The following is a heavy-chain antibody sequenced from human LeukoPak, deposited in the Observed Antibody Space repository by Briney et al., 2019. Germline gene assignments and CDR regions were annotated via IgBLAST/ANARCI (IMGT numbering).Heavy chain of an antibody. V-gene: IGHV3-43*01. CDR3: AKDVGGGYNPNDAFDI. CDR2: ISWDGGST. Sequence: PGGSLRLSCAASGFTFDDYTMHWVRHAPGKGLEWVSLISWDGGSTYYADSVKGRFTISRDNSKNSLYLQMNSLRTEDTALYYCAKDVGGGYNPNDAFDIWGQGTMVTVSS. J-gene: IGHJ3*02. CDR1: GFTFDDYT. D-gene: IGHD5-24*01.